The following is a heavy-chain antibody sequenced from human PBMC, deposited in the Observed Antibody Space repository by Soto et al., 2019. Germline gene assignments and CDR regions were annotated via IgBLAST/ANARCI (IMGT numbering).Heavy chain of an antibody. D-gene: IGHD4-17*01. Sequence: SETLSLTCTVSGGSISSGGYYWSWIRQHPGKGLEWIGYIYYSGSTYYNPSLKSRVTISVDTSKNQFSLKLSSVTAADTAVYYCASSITRNYGDYLDYWGQGTLVTVSS. CDR3: ASSITRNYGDYLDY. V-gene: IGHV4-31*03. CDR1: GGSISSGGYY. CDR2: IYYSGST. J-gene: IGHJ4*02.